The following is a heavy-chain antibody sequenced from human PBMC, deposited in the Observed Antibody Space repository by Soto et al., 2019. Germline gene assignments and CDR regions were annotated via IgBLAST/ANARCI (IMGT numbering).Heavy chain of an antibody. V-gene: IGHV3-74*01. D-gene: IGHD6-19*01. CDR1: GFTFGNYW. CDR2: MNSDGSTT. J-gene: IGHJ6*02. Sequence: GGSLRLSCAASGFTFGNYWMHWVRQAPGKGLEWVSRMNSDGSTTNYADSVRGRFTVSRDNARNTPHLQMNSLRAEDTAVYYCARTESSGWSTRYGMDVWGQGTTVTVSS. CDR3: ARTESSGWSTRYGMDV.